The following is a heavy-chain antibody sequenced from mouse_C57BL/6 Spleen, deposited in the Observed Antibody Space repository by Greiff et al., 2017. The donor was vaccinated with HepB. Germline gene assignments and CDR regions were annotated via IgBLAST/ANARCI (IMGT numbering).Heavy chain of an antibody. J-gene: IGHJ1*03. CDR3: AFYYYGDWYFDV. D-gene: IGHD1-1*01. V-gene: IGHV14-2*01. CDR1: GFNIKDYY. CDR2: IDPEDGET. Sequence: VQLQQSGAELVKPGASVKLSCTASGFNIKDYYMHWVKQRTEQGLEWIGRIDPEDGETKYAPKFQDKATITADTSSNTAYLQLSSLTSEDTAVYYCAFYYYGDWYFDVWGTGTTVTVSS.